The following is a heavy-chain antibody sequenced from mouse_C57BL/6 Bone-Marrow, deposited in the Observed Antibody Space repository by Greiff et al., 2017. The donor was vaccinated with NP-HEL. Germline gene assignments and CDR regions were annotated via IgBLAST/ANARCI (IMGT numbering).Heavy chain of an antibody. CDR2: IDPSDSYT. CDR1: GYTFTSYW. V-gene: IGHV1-69*01. Sequence: QVQLQQPGAELVMPGASVKLSCKASGYTFTSYWMHWVTQRPGQGLEWIGEIDPSDSYTNYNQKFKGKSTLTVDKSSSTAYMQLSSLTSDDSAVYYCARDYYGNPWYFDVWGTGTTVTVSS. CDR3: ARDYYGNPWYFDV. J-gene: IGHJ1*03. D-gene: IGHD2-1*01.